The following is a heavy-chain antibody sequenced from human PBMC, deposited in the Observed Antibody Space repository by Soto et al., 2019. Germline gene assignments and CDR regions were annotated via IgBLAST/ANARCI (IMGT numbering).Heavy chain of an antibody. D-gene: IGHD6-13*01. CDR2: FDPEDGET. CDR3: ATKGRWYVGYYYYGMDV. V-gene: IGHV1-24*01. Sequence: ASVKVSCKASGYTFTSYDINWVRQAPGKGLEWMGGFDPEDGETIYAQKFQGRVTMTEDTSTDTAYMELSGLRSEDTAVYYCATKGRWYVGYYYYGMDVWGQGTTVTVSS. J-gene: IGHJ6*02. CDR1: GYTFTSYD.